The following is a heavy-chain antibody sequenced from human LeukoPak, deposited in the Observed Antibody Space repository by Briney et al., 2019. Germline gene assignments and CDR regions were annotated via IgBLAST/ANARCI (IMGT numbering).Heavy chain of an antibody. J-gene: IGHJ4*02. CDR2: ISGSGGNT. V-gene: IGHV3-23*01. CDR1: EFTFSSYA. Sequence: GGSLRLSCAASEFTFSSYAMSWVRQAPGKGLEWVSVISGSGGNTYYADSVKGRFTISRDNSKNTLYLQMNSLRAEDTAVYYCARDGDYYGSGSYYNRRHYFDYWGQGTLVTASS. CDR3: ARDGDYYGSGSYYNRRHYFDY. D-gene: IGHD3-10*01.